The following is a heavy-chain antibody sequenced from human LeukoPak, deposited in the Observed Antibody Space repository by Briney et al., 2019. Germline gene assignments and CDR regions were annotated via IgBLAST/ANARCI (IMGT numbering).Heavy chain of an antibody. CDR1: GFTFSSYA. J-gene: IGHJ4*02. D-gene: IGHD7-27*01. CDR2: IRYDGSKK. CDR3: AKGAGSISGDKPTGYYFDL. V-gene: IGHV3-30*02. Sequence: GRSLRLSCAASGFTFSSYAMHWVRQAPGMGLEWVAFIRYDGSKKDYAASVKGRLTISRDNSRSTLSLQMSSLRADDTAVYFCAKGAGSISGDKPTGYYFDLWGQGTLVTVSS.